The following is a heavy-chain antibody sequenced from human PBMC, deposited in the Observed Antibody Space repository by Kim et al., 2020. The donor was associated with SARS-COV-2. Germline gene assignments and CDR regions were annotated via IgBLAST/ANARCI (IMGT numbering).Heavy chain of an antibody. V-gene: IGHV3-7*01. Sequence: GGSLRLSCAASEFTFSSYWMSWVRQAPGKGLEWVANIKQDGSEKYYVDSVKGRFTISRDNAKNSLYLQMNSLRAEDTAVYFCARVWFGDLLPLDYCGQGT. CDR3: ARVWFGDLLPLDY. J-gene: IGHJ4*02. D-gene: IGHD3-10*01. CDR1: EFTFSSYW. CDR2: IKQDGSEK.